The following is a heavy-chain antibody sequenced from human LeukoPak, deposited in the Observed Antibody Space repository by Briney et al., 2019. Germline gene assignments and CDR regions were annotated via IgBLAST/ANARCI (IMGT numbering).Heavy chain of an antibody. Sequence: PGGCLRLSRAPSLLSLDDYALHGVRQAPRRCVEWVSLTCGDGGGPYYADSLKGRFNISRDNDKNSLYLQMNSLRAEETAVYYCAGSLYSSGSPYIDVWGQGTTVTVSS. CDR3: AGSLYSSGSPYIDV. V-gene: IGHV3-43*02. D-gene: IGHD6-19*01. CDR1: LLSLDDYA. J-gene: IGHJ6*02. CDR2: TCGDGGGP.